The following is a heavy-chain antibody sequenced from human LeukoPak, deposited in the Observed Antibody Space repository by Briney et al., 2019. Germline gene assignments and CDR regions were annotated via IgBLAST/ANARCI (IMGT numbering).Heavy chain of an antibody. J-gene: IGHJ3*01. V-gene: IGHV1-46*01. CDR3: ARDREILPAAGAFDL. CDR2: INPSGGST. CDR1: GYTFTSYY. D-gene: IGHD1-26*01. Sequence: ASVKVSCKASGYTFTSYYMHWVRQAPGQGLEWMGIINPSGGSTSYAQKFQGRVTMTRDTSTSTVYMELSSLRSEDTAVYYCARDREILPAAGAFDLWGQGTMVTVSS.